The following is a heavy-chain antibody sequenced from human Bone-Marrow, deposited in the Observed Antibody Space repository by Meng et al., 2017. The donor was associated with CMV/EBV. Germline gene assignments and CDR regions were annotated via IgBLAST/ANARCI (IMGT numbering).Heavy chain of an antibody. CDR2: INPNSGGT. J-gene: IGHJ4*02. D-gene: IGHD4-17*01. Sequence: ASVKVSCKASGYTFTGYYMHWVRQAPGQGLEWMGWINPNSGGTNYEQKFQGRVTMTRDTSISTAYMDLSRLRSDDTAVYYCAREVSTVTHVLDDYWGQGTLVTVSS. CDR1: GYTFTGYY. CDR3: AREVSTVTHVLDDY. V-gene: IGHV1-2*02.